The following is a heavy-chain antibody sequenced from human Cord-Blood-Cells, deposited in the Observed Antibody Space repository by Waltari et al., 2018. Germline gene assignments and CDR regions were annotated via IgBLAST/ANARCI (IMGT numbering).Heavy chain of an antibody. J-gene: IGHJ4*02. CDR1: GGSFSGYY. CDR2: INHSGST. CDR3: ARHATGATQDY. Sequence: QVQLQQWGAGLLKPSETLSLTCAVYGGSFSGYYWSWIRQPPGKGLEWIGEINHSGSTNYNPALKSRVTISVDTSKNQFSLKLSSVTAADTAVYYCARHATGATQDYWGQGTLVTVSS. V-gene: IGHV4-34*01. D-gene: IGHD1-26*01.